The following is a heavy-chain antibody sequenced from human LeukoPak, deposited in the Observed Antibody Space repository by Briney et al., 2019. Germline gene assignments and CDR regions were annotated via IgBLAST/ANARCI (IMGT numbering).Heavy chain of an antibody. D-gene: IGHD3-10*01. CDR2: IYYSETT. Sequence: SETLSLTCTVSGGSISSSGYYWGWIRQPPGKGLEWIGSIYYSETTCYNPSLSSRVTMSVDTSKNQFSLKLSPVTAADTAVYYCARQDYYASGSYFRWFDPWGQGALVTVSS. CDR1: GGSISSSGYY. CDR3: ARQDYYASGSYFRWFDP. J-gene: IGHJ5*02. V-gene: IGHV4-39*01.